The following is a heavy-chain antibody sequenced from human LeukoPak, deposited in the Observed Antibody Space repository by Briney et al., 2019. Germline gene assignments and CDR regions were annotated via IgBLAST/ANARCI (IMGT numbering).Heavy chain of an antibody. CDR3: ARATVTTPRPYYYDSSGYYTR. J-gene: IGHJ4*02. V-gene: IGHV4-34*01. CDR1: GGSFSGYY. D-gene: IGHD3-22*01. Sequence: PSETLSLTCAVYGGSFSGYYWSWIGQPPGKGMEWSGEIKHSGSTNYNPSLKSRVTISVDTSKNQSSLQLSSVTAADTAVYYCARATVTTPRPYYYDSSGYYTRWGQGTLVTVSS. CDR2: IKHSGST.